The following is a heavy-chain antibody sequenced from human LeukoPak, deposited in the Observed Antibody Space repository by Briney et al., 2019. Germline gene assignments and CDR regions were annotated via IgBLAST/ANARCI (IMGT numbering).Heavy chain of an antibody. D-gene: IGHD2-15*01. CDR1: GGSISSSSYY. V-gene: IGHV4-39*01. Sequence: PSETLSLTCTVSGGSISSSSYYWGWIRQPPGKGLEWIGSIYYSGSTYYNPSLKSRVTISVDTSKNQFSLKLSSVTAADTAVYYCARHGGCSGGSCYSRWFDPWGQGTLVTVSS. CDR2: IYYSGST. J-gene: IGHJ5*02. CDR3: ARHGGCSGGSCYSRWFDP.